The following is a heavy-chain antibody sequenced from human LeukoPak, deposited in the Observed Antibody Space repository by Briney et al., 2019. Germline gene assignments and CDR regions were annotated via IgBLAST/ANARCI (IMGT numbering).Heavy chain of an antibody. CDR3: ARSVVVTAPPGY. V-gene: IGHV3-23*01. J-gene: IGHJ4*02. CDR2: ISNSGGST. D-gene: IGHD2-21*02. Sequence: GGSLRLSCAASGFTFSSYGMSWVRQAPGKGLEWVSAISNSGGSTPYADSVKGRFTISRDNSKNTLYLQMNSLRAEDTAVYYCARSVVVTAPPGYWGQGTLVTVSS. CDR1: GFTFSSYG.